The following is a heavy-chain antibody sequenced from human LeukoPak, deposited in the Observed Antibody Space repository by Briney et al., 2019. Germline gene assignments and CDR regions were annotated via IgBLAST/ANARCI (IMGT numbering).Heavy chain of an antibody. CDR3: ARERQDTILHSGAFDI. V-gene: IGHV3-30-3*01. CDR1: GFTFSTYF. CDR2: IGSDGSHT. Sequence: PGGSLRLSCAASGFTFSTYFMHWVRQAPGKGLEWVADIGSDGSHTFYVESVKGRFTISRDNSKNTLYLQMNSLRAEDTAVYFCARERQDTILHSGAFDIWGQGTMVTVSS. D-gene: IGHD2-21*01. J-gene: IGHJ3*02.